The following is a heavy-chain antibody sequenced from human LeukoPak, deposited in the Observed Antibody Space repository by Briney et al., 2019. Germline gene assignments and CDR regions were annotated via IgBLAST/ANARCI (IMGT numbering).Heavy chain of an antibody. CDR2: IYYSGST. V-gene: IGHV4-59*08. CDR3: ARQRETYYYDSSGYWFDY. D-gene: IGHD3-22*01. J-gene: IGHJ4*02. CDR1: GGSFSGYY. Sequence: SETLSLTCAVYGGSFSGYYWSWIRQPPGKGLEWIGYIYYSGSTNYNPSLKSRVTISVDTSKNQFSLKLSSVTAADTAVYYCARQRETYYYDSSGYWFDYWGQGTLVTVSS.